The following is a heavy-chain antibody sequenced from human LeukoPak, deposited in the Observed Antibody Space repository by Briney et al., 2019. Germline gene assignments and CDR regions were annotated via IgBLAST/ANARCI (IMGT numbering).Heavy chain of an antibody. CDR1: GGSISSYY. J-gene: IGHJ6*02. D-gene: IGHD3-3*01. Sequence: SETLSLTCTVSGGSISSYYWSWIRQPPGKGLEWIGYIYYSGSTNYNPSLKSRVTISVDTSKNQFSLKLSSVTAADTAVYYCARFITISQNYFFYGLDVWGQGTTVIVSS. V-gene: IGHV4-59*01. CDR3: ARFITISQNYFFYGLDV. CDR2: IYYSGST.